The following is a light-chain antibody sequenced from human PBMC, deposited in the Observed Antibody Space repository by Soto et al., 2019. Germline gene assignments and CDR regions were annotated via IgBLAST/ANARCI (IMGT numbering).Light chain of an antibody. CDR1: SSDVGAYNY. V-gene: IGLV2-14*03. CDR2: YVT. Sequence: QSALTQPASMSGSPGQSITISCAGTSSDVGAYNYVSWYQQHPGKAPRLIIYYVTNRPSGVSNRFSGSKSGNTASLTISGLQAEDEADYYCSSYRRSSPLWVFGGGTKVTVL. CDR3: SSYRRSSPLWV. J-gene: IGLJ3*02.